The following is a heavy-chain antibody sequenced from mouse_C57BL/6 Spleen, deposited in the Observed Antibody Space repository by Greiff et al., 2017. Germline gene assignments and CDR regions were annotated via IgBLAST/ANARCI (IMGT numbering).Heavy chain of an antibody. V-gene: IGHV1-4*01. CDR1: GYTFTSYT. CDR3: ARGGTTTVAWYFDV. J-gene: IGHJ1*03. CDR2: INPSSGYT. D-gene: IGHD1-1*01. Sequence: QVQLQQSGAELARPGASVKMSCKASGYTFTSYTMHWVKQRPGQGLEWIGYINPSSGYTKYNQKFKDKATLTADKSSSTAYMQLSSLTSEDSAVFYCARGGTTTVAWYFDVWGTGTTVTVSS.